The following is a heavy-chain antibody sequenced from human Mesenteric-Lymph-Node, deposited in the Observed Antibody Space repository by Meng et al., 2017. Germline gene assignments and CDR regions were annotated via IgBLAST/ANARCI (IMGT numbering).Heavy chain of an antibody. CDR1: GYTFTGYY. D-gene: IGHD6-19*01. CDR2: INAGNGNT. CDR3: ARVLRYSSGWSWGY. J-gene: IGHJ4*02. Sequence: ASVKVSCKASGYTFTGYYMHWVRQAPGQRLEWMGWINAGNGNTKYSQKFQGRVTITRDTSISTAYMELSSLRSEDTAVYYCARVLRYSSGWSWGYWGQGTLVTVSS. V-gene: IGHV1/OR15-3*02.